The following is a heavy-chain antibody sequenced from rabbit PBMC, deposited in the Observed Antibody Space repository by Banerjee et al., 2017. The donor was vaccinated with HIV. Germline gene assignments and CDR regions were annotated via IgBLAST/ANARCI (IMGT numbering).Heavy chain of an antibody. J-gene: IGHJ4*01. Sequence: QEQLVESGGGLVQPEGSLTLTCTASGLDLSSRYWMCWVRQAPGKGLEWIGCITAGSGSDTHYASWAKGRFTISKTSSTTVTLQMTSLTDADTATYFCARGSSGGGDGLGLWGPGTLVTVS. CDR3: ARGSSGGGDGLGL. CDR1: GLDLSSRYW. V-gene: IGHV1S45*01. CDR2: ITAGSGSDT. D-gene: IGHD1-1*01.